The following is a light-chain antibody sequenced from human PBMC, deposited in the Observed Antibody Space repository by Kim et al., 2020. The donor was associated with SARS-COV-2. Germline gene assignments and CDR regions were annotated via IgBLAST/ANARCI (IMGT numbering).Light chain of an antibody. CDR2: AAS. J-gene: IGKJ2*01. CDR3: QQSYSYHYT. CDR1: QSISSY. Sequence: DIQMTQSPSSLSASVGDRVTITCRASQSISSYLNWYQQKPGKAPKLLIYAASSLQSGVPSRFSGSGSGTDFTLTISSLQPEDFATYYCQQSYSYHYTFGQGTKLEI. V-gene: IGKV1-39*01.